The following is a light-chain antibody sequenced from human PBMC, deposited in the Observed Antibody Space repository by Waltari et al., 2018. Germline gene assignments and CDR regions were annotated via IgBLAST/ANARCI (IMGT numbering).Light chain of an antibody. CDR3: SSYTSSSTLV. J-gene: IGLJ2*01. CDR2: DVS. Sequence: QSALTQPASVPGSPGQSITISCTGTGSDVGGYDYVSWYQKHPGKAPKLMIYDVSKRPSGVSNRFSGSKSGNTASLTISGLQAEDEADYYCSSYTSSSTLVFGGGTKLTVL. CDR1: GSDVGGYDY. V-gene: IGLV2-14*01.